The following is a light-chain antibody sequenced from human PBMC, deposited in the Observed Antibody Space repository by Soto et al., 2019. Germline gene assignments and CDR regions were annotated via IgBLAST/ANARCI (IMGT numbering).Light chain of an antibody. J-gene: IGKJ4*01. CDR3: QQSYSTPPLT. V-gene: IGKV1-39*01. CDR1: QTISSY. Sequence: DIQMTPSPSSLSASVGDRVTITCRAGQTISSYLNWYQQRPGKAPKLLIYAASSLQSGAPPRFSGSGSVTDFTLTISSLQPEDFATYYCQQSYSTPPLTFGGGTKVEIK. CDR2: AAS.